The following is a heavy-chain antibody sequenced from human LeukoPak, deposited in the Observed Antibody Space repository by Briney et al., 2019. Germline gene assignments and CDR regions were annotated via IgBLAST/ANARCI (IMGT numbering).Heavy chain of an antibody. D-gene: IGHD2-2*01. CDR1: GFIFSSYW. J-gene: IGHJ4*02. CDR3: ARRVVVPAAPYYFDY. V-gene: IGHV3-74*01. CDR2: INSDGSST. Sequence: GGSLRLSCAASGFIFSSYWMHWVRHAPGKGLVWVSRINSDGSSTSYADSVKGRFTISRDSAKNTLYLQMNSLRAEDTAVYYCARRVVVPAAPYYFDYWGQGTLVTVSS.